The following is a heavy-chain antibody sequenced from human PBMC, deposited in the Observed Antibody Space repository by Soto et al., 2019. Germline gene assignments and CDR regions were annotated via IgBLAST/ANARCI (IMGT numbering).Heavy chain of an antibody. CDR1: GYTLTSYG. CDR3: ARLTYSSGWYGVESELGDSLSAFDI. J-gene: IGHJ3*02. D-gene: IGHD6-19*01. Sequence: VASVKLSCTASGYTLTSYGISWVRQAPRQGLEWMGWISAYNGNTNYAQKLQGRVTMTTDTSTSTAYMELRSLRSDDTAVYYCARLTYSSGWYGVESELGDSLSAFDIWGQGTMVTVSS. CDR2: ISAYNGNT. V-gene: IGHV1-18*01.